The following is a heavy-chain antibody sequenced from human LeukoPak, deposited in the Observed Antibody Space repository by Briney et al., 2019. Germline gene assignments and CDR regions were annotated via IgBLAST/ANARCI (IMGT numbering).Heavy chain of an antibody. CDR3: AKGRWGLTINNFDI. Sequence: GGSLRLSCEASGFTFSSYAMGWVRQAPGKGLEWVSVTSESGGSTHYADSVKGRFTIYRDNSKNTLYLQMNSLGGEDTAVYYCAKGRWGLTINNFDIWGQGRMVTVSS. CDR1: GFTFSSYA. CDR2: TSESGGST. J-gene: IGHJ3*02. D-gene: IGHD3-9*01. V-gene: IGHV3-23*01.